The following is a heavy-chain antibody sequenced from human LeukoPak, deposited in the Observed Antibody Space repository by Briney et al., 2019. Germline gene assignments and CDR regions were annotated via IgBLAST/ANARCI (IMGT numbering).Heavy chain of an antibody. Sequence: GGSLRLSCAASGFTFSSYGMNWVRQAPGKGLEWASAISGSGGSTYYADSVKGRFTISRDNSKNTLYLQMNSLRAEDTAVYYCAKDLDYYDSSGFDYWGQGTLVTVSS. V-gene: IGHV3-23*01. CDR3: AKDLDYYDSSGFDY. CDR2: ISGSGGST. J-gene: IGHJ4*02. CDR1: GFTFSSYG. D-gene: IGHD3-22*01.